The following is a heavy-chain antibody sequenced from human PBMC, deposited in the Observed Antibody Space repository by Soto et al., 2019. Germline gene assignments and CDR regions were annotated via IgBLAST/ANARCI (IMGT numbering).Heavy chain of an antibody. V-gene: IGHV4-30-4*01. CDR3: ARDLDGLHDDTSGPFPRPG. CDR2: IHSSGSI. Sequence: SETLSLTCTVSGGSISSDDHYWSWIRQAPGRGLEWIGYIHSSGSIYYNPSLKSRATMSIDTAGNQFSLKVSSVTVADTAVYYCARDLDGLHDDTSGPFPRPGWGQGTLVTVSS. J-gene: IGHJ1*01. CDR1: GGSISSDDHY. D-gene: IGHD3-22*01.